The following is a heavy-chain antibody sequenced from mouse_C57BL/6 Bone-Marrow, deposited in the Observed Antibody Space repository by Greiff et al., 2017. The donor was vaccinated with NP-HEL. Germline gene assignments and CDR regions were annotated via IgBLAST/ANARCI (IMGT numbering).Heavy chain of an antibody. CDR2: IRSKSNNYAT. CDR1: GFSFNTYA. Sequence: EVKLVESGGGLVQPKGSLKLSCAASGFSFNTYAMNWVRQAPGKGLEWVARIRSKSNNYATYYADSVKDRFTISRDDSESMLYLQMNNLKTEDTAMYYCVRRKNGPYYAMDYWGQGTSVTVSS. CDR3: VRRKNGPYYAMDY. V-gene: IGHV10-1*01. J-gene: IGHJ4*01.